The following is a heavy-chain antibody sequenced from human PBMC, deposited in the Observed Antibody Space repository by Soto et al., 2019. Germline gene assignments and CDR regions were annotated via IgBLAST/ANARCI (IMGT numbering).Heavy chain of an antibody. V-gene: IGHV1-18*04. D-gene: IGHD6-13*01. CDR3: AIVDRSSWWAFDD. J-gene: IGHJ4*02. CDR2: ISTYNGNT. CDR1: GYTFNGYS. Sequence: QVQLLQSGAEVKKPGASVKVSCKTSGYTFNGYSISWVRQAPGQGLEWMGWISTYNGNTNTAQRFQGRVTMTTDTSTRTAYMELTNLKFDDTAVYYCAIVDRSSWWAFDDWGQGTLVTVSS.